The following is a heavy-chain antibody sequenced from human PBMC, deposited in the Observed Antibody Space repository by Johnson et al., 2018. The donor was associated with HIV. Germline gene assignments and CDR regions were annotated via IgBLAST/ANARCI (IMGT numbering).Heavy chain of an antibody. CDR2: IRSKAYGETT. Sequence: VQLVESGGGLVQPGGSLRLSCVVSGFTFRDYYMSWIRQAPGKGLEWVGFIRSKAYGETTEYAASVKGRFSISRDDSKSIAYVQMNSLRAEDTALYYCARRGEYCSDGSCYDAFDIWGQGTMVTVSS. CDR3: ARRGEYCSDGSCYDAFDI. D-gene: IGHD2-15*01. V-gene: IGHV3-71*04. J-gene: IGHJ3*02. CDR1: GFTFRDYY.